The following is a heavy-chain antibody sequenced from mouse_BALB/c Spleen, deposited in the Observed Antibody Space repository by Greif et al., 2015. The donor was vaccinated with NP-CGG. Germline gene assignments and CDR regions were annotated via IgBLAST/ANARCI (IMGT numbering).Heavy chain of an antibody. CDR1: GFNIKDTY. Sequence: EVQLQQYEAELVKPGATVKLSCTASGFNIKDTYMHWVKQRPEQGLEWIGRIDPANGNTKYDPKFQGKATITADTSSNTAYLQLSSLTSEDTAVYYCARYGNYVYFDVWGAGTTVTVSS. CDR2: IDPANGNT. J-gene: IGHJ1*01. CDR3: ARYGNYVYFDV. V-gene: IGHV14-3*02. D-gene: IGHD2-1*01.